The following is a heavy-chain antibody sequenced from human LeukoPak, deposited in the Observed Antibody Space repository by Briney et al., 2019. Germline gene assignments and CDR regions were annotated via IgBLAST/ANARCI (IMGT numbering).Heavy chain of an antibody. CDR2: INPNSGGT. V-gene: IGHV1-2*02. CDR3: ATEDIVVVPAANDAFDI. J-gene: IGHJ3*02. Sequence: ASVKVSCKASGYTFTGYYMHWVRQAPGQGLEWMGWINPNSGGTTYAQKFQGRVTMTRDTSISTAYMELSRLRSDDTAVYYCATEDIVVVPAANDAFDIWGQGTMVTVSS. D-gene: IGHD2-2*01. CDR1: GYTFTGYY.